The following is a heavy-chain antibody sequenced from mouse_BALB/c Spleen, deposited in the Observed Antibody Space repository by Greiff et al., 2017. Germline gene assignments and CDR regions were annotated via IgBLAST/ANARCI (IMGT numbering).Heavy chain of an antibody. V-gene: IGHV2-9*02. CDR2: IWAGGST. CDR3: ARITTAAWFAY. Sequence: QVQLKQSGPGLVAPSQSLSITCIVSGFSLTSYGVHWVRQPPGKGLEWLGVIWAGGSTNYNSALMSRLSISKDNSKSQVFLKMNSLQTDDTAMYYCARITTAAWFAYWGQGTLVTVSA. D-gene: IGHD1-2*01. CDR1: GFSLTSYG. J-gene: IGHJ3*01.